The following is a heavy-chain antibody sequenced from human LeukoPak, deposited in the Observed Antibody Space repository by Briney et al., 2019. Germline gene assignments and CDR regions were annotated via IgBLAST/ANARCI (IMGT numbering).Heavy chain of an antibody. CDR2: IRYDGTNK. CDR1: GFTFSSYG. V-gene: IGHV3-30*02. J-gene: IGHJ4*02. CDR3: AKGYGDYRTLLDY. D-gene: IGHD4-17*01. Sequence: GGSLRLSCAASGFTFSSYGIHWVRQAPGKGLEWVAFIRYDGTNKYYADSVKGRFTISRDNPKNTLYLQMNSLRAEDTAVYYCAKGYGDYRTLLDYWGQGTLVTVSS.